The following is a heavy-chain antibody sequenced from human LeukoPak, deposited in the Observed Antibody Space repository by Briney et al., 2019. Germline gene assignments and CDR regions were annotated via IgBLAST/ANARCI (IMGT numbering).Heavy chain of an antibody. CDR3: ARVTYDFWSDY. CDR2: IYHSGST. D-gene: IGHD3-3*01. Sequence: PSETLSLTCTVSGGSISSGDYYWSWIRQPPGKGLEWIGYIYHSGSTYYNPSLKSPVTISVDKSKNQFSLQLSSVTAADTAVYYCARVTYDFWSDYWGQGTLVTVSS. J-gene: IGHJ4*02. CDR1: GGSISSGDYY. V-gene: IGHV4-30-2*01.